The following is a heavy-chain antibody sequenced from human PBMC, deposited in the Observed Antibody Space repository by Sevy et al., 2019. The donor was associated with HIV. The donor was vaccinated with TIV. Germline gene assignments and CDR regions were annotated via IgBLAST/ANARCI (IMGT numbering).Heavy chain of an antibody. Sequence: SETLSLTCSVSGGPISSYYWSWIRQPPGKRLEWIGYIHYSGSTNYNPSLNSRLTISVDTSKNQFALRLTSVTAADTAVYYCARAPPVRSGDDSLNWFDPSGQGILVTVSS. CDR3: ARAPPVRSGDDSLNWFDP. V-gene: IGHV4-59*01. CDR1: GGPISSYY. D-gene: IGHD5-12*01. J-gene: IGHJ5*02. CDR2: IHYSGST.